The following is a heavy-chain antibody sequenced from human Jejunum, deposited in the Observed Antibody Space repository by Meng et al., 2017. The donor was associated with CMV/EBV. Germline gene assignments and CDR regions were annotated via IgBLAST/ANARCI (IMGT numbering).Heavy chain of an antibody. V-gene: IGHV1-69*12. CDR2: ILPIFLTP. J-gene: IGHJ4*02. Sequence: QVQLVQSGAEVKKLGSSVKVSCKASGDTFSSYAIIWVRQAPGQGLEWMGGILPIFLTPTYTQKFLGRVTFTANESTSTAYMEMSSLEADDTAIYYCARGYCSGTSCPIFDYWGQGTLGTVAS. CDR3: ARGYCSGTSCPIFDY. CDR1: GDTFSSYA. D-gene: IGHD2-2*01.